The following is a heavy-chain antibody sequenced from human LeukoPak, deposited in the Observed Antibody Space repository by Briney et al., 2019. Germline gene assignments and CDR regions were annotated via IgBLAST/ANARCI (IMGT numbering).Heavy chain of an antibody. CDR2: ISSSGSTI. D-gene: IGHD5-18*01. V-gene: IGHV3-11*01. J-gene: IGHJ4*02. Sequence: GGSLRLSCAASGFTFSDYYMSWIRQAPGKGLEWVSYISSSGSTIYYADSVKGRFAISRDNAKNSLYLQMNSLRAEDTAVYYCARDQVDTAIVRDPFDYSGQGTLVTVSS. CDR3: ARDQVDTAIVRDPFDY. CDR1: GFTFSDYY.